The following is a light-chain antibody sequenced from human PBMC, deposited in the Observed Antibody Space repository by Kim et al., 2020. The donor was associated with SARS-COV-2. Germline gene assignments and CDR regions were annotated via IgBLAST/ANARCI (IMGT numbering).Light chain of an antibody. CDR2: GRN. CDR1: SLRSYY. Sequence: SSELTQDPAVSVALGQTVRITCQGDSLRSYYAGWYQQKPGQAPVFVIYGRNNRPSGIPDRFSGSFSGNTASLTITGAQAEDEAGYYCHSRDSSGNPSFGTGTKVTVL. V-gene: IGLV3-19*01. J-gene: IGLJ1*01. CDR3: HSRDSSGNPS.